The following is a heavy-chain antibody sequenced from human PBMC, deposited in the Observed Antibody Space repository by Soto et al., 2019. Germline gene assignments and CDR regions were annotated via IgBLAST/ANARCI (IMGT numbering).Heavy chain of an antibody. CDR2: ISAYNGNT. CDR3: ARGLLLWFGELWGTEPYNFDY. V-gene: IGHV1-18*01. D-gene: IGHD3-10*01. Sequence: QVQLVQSGAEVKKPGASVKVSCKASGYTFTSYGISWVRQAPGQGLEWMGWISAYNGNTNYAQKLQGRVTMTTDTSTSTAYMELRSLRSDDTAVYYCARGLLLWFGELWGTEPYNFDYWGQGTLVTVSS. J-gene: IGHJ4*02. CDR1: GYTFTSYG.